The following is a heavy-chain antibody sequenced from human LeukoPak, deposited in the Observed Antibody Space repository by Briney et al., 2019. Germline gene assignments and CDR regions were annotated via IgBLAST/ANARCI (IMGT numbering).Heavy chain of an antibody. Sequence: ASVKVSCKASGGTFSSYAISWVRQAPGQGLEWMGGIIPIFGTANYAQKFQGRVTITADESTSTAYMELSSLRSEDTAVYYCAREKRTAGHISFLRNWFDPWGQGTLVTVSS. J-gene: IGHJ5*02. CDR2: IIPIFGTA. CDR3: AREKRTAGHISFLRNWFDP. CDR1: GGTFSSYA. V-gene: IGHV1-69*13. D-gene: IGHD1-1*01.